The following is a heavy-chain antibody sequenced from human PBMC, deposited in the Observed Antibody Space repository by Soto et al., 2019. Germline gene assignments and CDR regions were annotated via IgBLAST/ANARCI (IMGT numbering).Heavy chain of an antibody. J-gene: IGHJ4*02. Sequence: QVQLQQSGAGLLKPSETLSLTCAVYGESFSGYIWTWIRQTPGKGLQWIGQINHSGSASYNPSLTSRATISAHTSNSQFSLELSSVTAADTAVYYCARGLITGSHYSGGWYYFDSWGQGTQVTVSS. CDR1: GESFSGYI. D-gene: IGHD6-19*01. CDR3: ARGLITGSHYSGGWYYFDS. V-gene: IGHV4-34*01. CDR2: INHSGSA.